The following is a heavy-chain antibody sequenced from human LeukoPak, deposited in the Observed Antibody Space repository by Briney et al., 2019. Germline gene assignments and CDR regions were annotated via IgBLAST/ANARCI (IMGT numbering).Heavy chain of an antibody. J-gene: IGHJ4*02. V-gene: IGHV4-38-2*02. CDR2: FYHGGST. D-gene: IGHD6-6*01. CDR3: ARAMSIAAPPQTIFDY. CDR1: GYSISTGYY. Sequence: PSETLSLTCTVSGYSISTGYYWDWIRQPPGKGLEWIGTFYHGGSTYYNPSLKIRVTISVDTSKNQFSLNLTSVTAADTAVYYCARAMSIAAPPQTIFDYGGQGPLATVPS.